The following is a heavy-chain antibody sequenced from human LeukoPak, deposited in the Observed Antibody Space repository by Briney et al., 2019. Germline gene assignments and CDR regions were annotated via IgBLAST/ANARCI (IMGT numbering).Heavy chain of an antibody. J-gene: IGHJ4*02. CDR2: IYYSGST. D-gene: IGHD2-2*01. CDR1: GGSISSYY. CDR3: ARGSSRYCSSTSCFDY. Sequence: SETLSLTCTVSGGSISSYYWSWIRQPPGKGLEWIGYIYYSGSTNYNPSLKSRVTISVDTSKNQFFLKLSSVTAADTAVYYCARGSSRYCSSTSCFDYWGQGTLVTVSS. V-gene: IGHV4-59*01.